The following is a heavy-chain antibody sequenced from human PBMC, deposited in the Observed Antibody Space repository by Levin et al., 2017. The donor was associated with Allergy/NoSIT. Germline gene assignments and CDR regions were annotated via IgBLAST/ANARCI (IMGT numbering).Heavy chain of an antibody. CDR2: INSGGST. CDR3: ARVWSSSWD. Sequence: PGGSLRLSCAASGLTVSNNYMSWVRQAPGKGLEWVSVINSGGSTYYADSVKGRFTTSRDNSKNTLYLQMNSLRAEDTAVYYCARVWSSSWDWGQGTLVTVSS. CDR1: GLTVSNNY. V-gene: IGHV3-53*01. D-gene: IGHD6-13*01. J-gene: IGHJ4*02.